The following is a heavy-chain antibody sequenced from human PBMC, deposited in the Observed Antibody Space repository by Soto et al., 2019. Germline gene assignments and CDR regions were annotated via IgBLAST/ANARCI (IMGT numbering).Heavy chain of an antibody. V-gene: IGHV1-69*04. Sequence: QVQLVQSGAEVKKPGSSVKVSCKASGDTFSNHTISWVRQAPGQGLEWMGRIIPILGVANYAQKFQGRVTSTADKSTSTVYMELSSLRSADTAVYYCARVAEMGTMTKGYYYYMDVWGKGTTVTVSS. J-gene: IGHJ6*03. CDR2: IIPILGVA. CDR3: ARVAEMGTMTKGYYYYMDV. CDR1: GDTFSNHT. D-gene: IGHD5-12*01.